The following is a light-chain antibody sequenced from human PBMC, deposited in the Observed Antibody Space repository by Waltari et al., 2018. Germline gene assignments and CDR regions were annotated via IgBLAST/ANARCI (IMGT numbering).Light chain of an antibody. CDR1: QDISSA. CDR3: QQGGTYPPT. V-gene: IGKV1-12*01. CDR2: AVS. J-gene: IGKJ4*02. Sequence: QMTHPPSYVSESVGARVTITCRATQDISSALAWYQQKPGQAPNLLIYAVSSLQSGVPSRFSGSGSGTDFTLTISSLQPEDLATYYCQQGGTYPPTFGGGTKVQIK.